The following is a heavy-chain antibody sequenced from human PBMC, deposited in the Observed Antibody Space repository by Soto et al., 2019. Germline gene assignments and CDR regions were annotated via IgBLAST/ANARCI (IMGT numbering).Heavy chain of an antibody. CDR1: GNLLSDLY. D-gene: IGHD1-26*01. Sequence: QVPLVQSGAEVKKPGASVKVSCQVSGNLLSDLYMHWVRQAPGKGLEWMGGFDPEDGKTIYAQKFQGRVTMTEDTSTDTVYMDLSRLRSDDTAVYYCTVGVGATLWFDPWGQGTRVTVSS. V-gene: IGHV1-24*01. CDR2: FDPEDGKT. CDR3: TVGVGATLWFDP. J-gene: IGHJ5*02.